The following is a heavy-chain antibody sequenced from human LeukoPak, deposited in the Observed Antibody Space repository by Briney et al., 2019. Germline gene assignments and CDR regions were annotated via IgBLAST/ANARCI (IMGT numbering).Heavy chain of an antibody. V-gene: IGHV4-39*07. CDR3: ARYDVWGTYRAFDY. J-gene: IGHJ4*02. CDR1: SGSISTSNYY. Sequence: SETLSLTCTVSSGSISTSNYYWGWIRQPPGKGLEWIGFIYHSGSTYYNPSLKSRVTISVDTSKNQFSLKLSSVTAADTAVYYCARYDVWGTYRAFDYWGQGTLVTVSS. D-gene: IGHD3-16*02. CDR2: IYHSGST.